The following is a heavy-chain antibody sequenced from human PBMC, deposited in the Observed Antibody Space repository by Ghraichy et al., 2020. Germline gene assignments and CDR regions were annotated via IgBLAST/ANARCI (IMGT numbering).Heavy chain of an antibody. CDR1: GFTFDDYA. V-gene: IGHV3-9*01. D-gene: IGHD3-10*01. Sequence: SLRLSCAASGFTFDDYAMHWVRQGPGKGLEWVSGISWNSGSIGYADSVKGRFTISRDNAKNSLFLQMNSLRAEDTALYYCAKDVGAYYGSGSYLYWGQGTLVTVSS. CDR3: AKDVGAYYGSGSYLY. J-gene: IGHJ4*02. CDR2: ISWNSGSI.